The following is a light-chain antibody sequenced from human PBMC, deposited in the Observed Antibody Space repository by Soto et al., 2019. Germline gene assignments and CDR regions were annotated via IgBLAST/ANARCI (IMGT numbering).Light chain of an antibody. CDR3: QRYNNWPIT. CDR2: GAS. Sequence: EIVMTQSPATLSVSPGERATLSCRASQSVSSNLDWYQQKPGQAPRLLIYGASTRATGIPARFSGSGSGTEFTLTISSLQSEDFAVYYCQRYNNWPITFGQGTRLEIK. V-gene: IGKV3-15*01. J-gene: IGKJ5*01. CDR1: QSVSSN.